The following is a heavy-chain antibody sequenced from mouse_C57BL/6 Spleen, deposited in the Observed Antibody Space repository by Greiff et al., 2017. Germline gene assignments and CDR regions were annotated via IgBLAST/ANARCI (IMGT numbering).Heavy chain of an antibody. CDR1: GFTFSSYG. V-gene: IGHV5-6*01. CDR3: ARTYDYDEGVYYAIDD. CDR2: ISSGGSYT. J-gene: IGHJ4*01. D-gene: IGHD2-4*01. Sequence: EVTVVESGGDLVKPGGSLKLSCAASGFTFSSYGMSWVRPTPDKRLGWVATISSGGSYTYYPDRVKGRFNISRDNAKNTLDMQMSMQKSEDTAMYYCARTYDYDEGVYYAIDDWGQGTSVTVSS.